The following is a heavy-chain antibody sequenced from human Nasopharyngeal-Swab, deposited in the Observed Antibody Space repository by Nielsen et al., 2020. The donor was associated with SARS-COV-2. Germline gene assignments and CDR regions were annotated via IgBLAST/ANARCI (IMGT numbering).Heavy chain of an antibody. CDR1: GFTFSNAW. D-gene: IGHD6-19*01. Sequence: GESLKISCAASGFTFSNAWMNWVRQAPGKGLEWVSSISSSSSYIYYADSVKGRFTISRDNAKNSLYLQMNSLRAEDTAVYYCARILYSSGWAPIDAFDIWGQGTMVTVSS. CDR3: ARILYSSGWAPIDAFDI. V-gene: IGHV3-21*01. CDR2: ISSSSSYI. J-gene: IGHJ3*02.